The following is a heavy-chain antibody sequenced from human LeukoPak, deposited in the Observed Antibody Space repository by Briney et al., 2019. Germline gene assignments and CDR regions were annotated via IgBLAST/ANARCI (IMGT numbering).Heavy chain of an antibody. J-gene: IGHJ4*02. D-gene: IGHD3-16*01. CDR2: IYSSGST. CDR1: GLTVSSNY. CDR3: ARWGSLNVDY. V-gene: IGHV3-66*01. Sequence: GGSLRLFCAASGLTVSSNYMSWVRQAPGKGLEWDSVIYSSGSTYYADSVKGRFTIPRDNSKNTLYLQMNSLRVEDTAVYYCARWGSLNVDYWGQGTLVTVSS.